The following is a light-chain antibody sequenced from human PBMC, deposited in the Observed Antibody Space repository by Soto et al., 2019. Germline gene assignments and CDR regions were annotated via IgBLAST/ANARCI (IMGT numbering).Light chain of an antibody. V-gene: IGLV2-14*01. CDR1: SSDVGGYNY. CDR2: EVS. Sequence: QSALTQPASVSGSPGQSITISCTGTSSDVGGYNYVSWYQQYPGKAPKLMIYEVSNRPSGVSNRFSGSKSGNTASLTISGLQAEDEADYYCSSFTNSGTVVFGGGTKLTVL. J-gene: IGLJ2*01. CDR3: SSFTNSGTVV.